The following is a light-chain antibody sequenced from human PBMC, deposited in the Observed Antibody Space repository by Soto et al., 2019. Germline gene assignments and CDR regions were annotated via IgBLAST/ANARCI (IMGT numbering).Light chain of an antibody. CDR3: CSYAGNYNWV. CDR2: DVS. J-gene: IGLJ3*02. Sequence: QSVLTQPRSVSGSPGQSVTISCTGTSSDVGGYNYVSWYQQHPGKAPKVMIYDVSKQPSGVPDRFSGSKSGNTASLTISGLQAEDEADYYCCSYAGNYNWVFGGGTKLTVL. V-gene: IGLV2-11*01. CDR1: SSDVGGYNY.